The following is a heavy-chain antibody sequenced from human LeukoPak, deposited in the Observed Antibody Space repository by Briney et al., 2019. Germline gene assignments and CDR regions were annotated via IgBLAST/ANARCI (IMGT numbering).Heavy chain of an antibody. Sequence: ASVKVSCKASGYTFTGYYMHWVRQAPGQGLEWMGWINPNSGSTNYAQKFQGRVTMTRDTSISTAYMELSRLRSDDTAVYYCARSTIWGDYYYYMDVWGKGTTVTVSS. CDR1: GYTFTGYY. CDR3: ARSTIWGDYYYYMDV. CDR2: INPNSGST. D-gene: IGHD3-16*01. V-gene: IGHV1-2*02. J-gene: IGHJ6*03.